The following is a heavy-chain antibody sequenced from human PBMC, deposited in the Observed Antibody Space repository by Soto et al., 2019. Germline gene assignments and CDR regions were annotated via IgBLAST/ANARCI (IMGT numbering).Heavy chain of an antibody. CDR1: GDSVSSNSAA. D-gene: IGHD6-19*01. Sequence: PSQTLSLPCAISGDSVSSNSAAWNWIRQSPSRGLEWLGRTYYRSKWYNDYAVSVKSRITINPDTSKNQFSLQLNSVTPEDTAVYYCARGSFAVAGTGDLAFDIWGQGTMVTVSS. CDR2: TYYRSKWYN. CDR3: ARGSFAVAGTGDLAFDI. J-gene: IGHJ3*02. V-gene: IGHV6-1*01.